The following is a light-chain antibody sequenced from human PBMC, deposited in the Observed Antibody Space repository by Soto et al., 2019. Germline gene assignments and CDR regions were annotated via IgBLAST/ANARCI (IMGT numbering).Light chain of an antibody. J-gene: IGKJ1*01. CDR1: QNFGSSY. V-gene: IGKV3-20*01. Sequence: EVVLAQAPGAVSSSPGERYTLSCRASQNFGSSYLAWYQQKRGQAPRXXIYGASSRATGIPDRFSGSGSGTDLTLTISRLETEDFEVYYCQQYGRSPTTFGQGTKVDIK. CDR2: GAS. CDR3: QQYGRSPTT.